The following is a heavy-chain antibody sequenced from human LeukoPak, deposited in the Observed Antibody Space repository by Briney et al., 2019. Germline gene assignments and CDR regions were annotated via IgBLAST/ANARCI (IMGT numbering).Heavy chain of an antibody. V-gene: IGHV3-33*01. CDR1: GFTFSSHG. Sequence: GGSLRLSCAASGFTFSSHGMHSVRQAPGKGQEREGVIRYDESNKYYADSVKGRFTISRDNSKNTLYLQMNSLRAEDTAVYYCARGIGLLSYYYYGMDVWGQGTTVTVSS. J-gene: IGHJ6*02. D-gene: IGHD2-15*01. CDR2: IRYDESNK. CDR3: ARGIGLLSYYYYGMDV.